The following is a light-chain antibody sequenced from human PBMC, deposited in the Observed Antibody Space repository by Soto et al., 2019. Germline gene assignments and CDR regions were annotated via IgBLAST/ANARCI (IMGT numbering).Light chain of an antibody. CDR1: QTISGY. CDR3: QQHINWPLT. CDR2: AAS. V-gene: IGKV1-39*01. J-gene: IGKJ4*01. Sequence: DIQMTQSPSSLSASVGDRVTITCRASQTISGYLNWYQQKPGKAPELLIYAASYLGNGVPSRFSGSGSGTHFTLTISSLQPEDFALYYCQQHINWPLTFGGGTKVDIK.